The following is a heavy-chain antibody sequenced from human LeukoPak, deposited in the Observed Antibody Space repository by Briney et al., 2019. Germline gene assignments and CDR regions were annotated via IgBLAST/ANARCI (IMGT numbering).Heavy chain of an antibody. CDR2: INQDQNEI. CDR3: ARMVRGNWFDP. J-gene: IGHJ5*02. Sequence: GGTLRLSCAASGFTFSSYWMTWVRQAPGKGLEWVASINQDQNEIHYVDSVRGRFTISRDNSKNTLYLQMNSLRAEDTAVYYCARMVRGNWFDPWGQGTLVTVSS. V-gene: IGHV3-7*03. D-gene: IGHD3-10*01. CDR1: GFTFSSYW.